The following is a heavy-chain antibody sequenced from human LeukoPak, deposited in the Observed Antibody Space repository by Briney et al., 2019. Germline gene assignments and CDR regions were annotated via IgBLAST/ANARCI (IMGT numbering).Heavy chain of an antibody. J-gene: IGHJ6*02. Sequence: PSETLSLTCTVSGGSVSSGSYYWSWIRQPPGKGLEWIGYIYYSGSTNYNPSLKSRVTISVDTSKNQFSLKLSSVTAADTAVYYCARVSVSGYYDILTGQKLYDMDVWGQGTTVTVSS. CDR2: IYYSGST. D-gene: IGHD3-9*01. CDR1: GGSVSSGSYY. V-gene: IGHV4-61*01. CDR3: ARVSVSGYYDILTGQKLYDMDV.